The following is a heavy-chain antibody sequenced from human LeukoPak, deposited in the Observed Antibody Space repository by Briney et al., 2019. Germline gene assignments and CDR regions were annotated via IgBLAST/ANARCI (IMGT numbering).Heavy chain of an antibody. D-gene: IGHD6-13*01. J-gene: IGHJ4*02. CDR3: ARLPRQQLVLDY. Sequence: GSLRLSCAASGFTVSSNYMSWIRQPPGKGLEWIGSIYYSGSTYYNPSLKSRVTISVDTSKNQFSLKLSSVTAADTAVYYCARLPRQQLVLDYWGQGTLVTVSS. CDR2: IYYSGST. CDR1: GFTVSSNY. V-gene: IGHV4-39*01.